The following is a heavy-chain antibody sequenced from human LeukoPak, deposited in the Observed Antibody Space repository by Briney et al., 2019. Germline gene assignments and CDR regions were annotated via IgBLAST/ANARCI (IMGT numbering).Heavy chain of an antibody. V-gene: IGHV1-69*05. J-gene: IGHJ5*02. D-gene: IGHD5-12*01. Sequence: SVKVSCKASGYTFTSYDINWVRQAPGQGLEWMGRIIPIFGTANYAQKFQGRVTITTDESTSTAYMELSSLRSEDTAVYYCARATSRGYSGYEGNWFDPWGQGTLVTVSS. CDR1: GYTFTSYD. CDR2: IIPIFGTA. CDR3: ARATSRGYSGYEGNWFDP.